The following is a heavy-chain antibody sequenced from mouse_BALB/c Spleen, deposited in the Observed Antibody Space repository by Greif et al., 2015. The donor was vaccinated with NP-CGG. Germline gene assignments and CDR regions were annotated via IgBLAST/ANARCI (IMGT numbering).Heavy chain of an antibody. D-gene: IGHD1-1*01. CDR2: INPYNDGT. J-gene: IGHJ4*01. V-gene: IGHV1-14*01. CDR3: AGITTVVDYYAMDY. CDR1: GYTFTSYV. Sequence: EVQLQQSGPELVKPGASVKMSCKASGYTFTSYVMHWVKQKPGQGLEWIGYINPYNDGTKYNEKFKGKATLTSDKSSSTAYMELSSLTSEDSAVYYCAGITTVVDYYAMDYWGQGTPVTVSS.